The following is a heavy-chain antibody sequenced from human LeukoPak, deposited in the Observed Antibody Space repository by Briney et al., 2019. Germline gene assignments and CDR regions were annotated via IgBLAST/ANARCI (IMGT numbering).Heavy chain of an antibody. CDR1: GFTFISYS. Sequence: GGSLRLSCAASGFTFISYSMSWVRQAPGKGLEWVSYITSSSSTIYYADSVKGRFTISRDNAKNSLYLQMNSLRDEDTAVYYCARVPMAAAGDTNYYYGMDVWGQGTTVTVSS. J-gene: IGHJ6*02. D-gene: IGHD6-13*01. CDR3: ARVPMAAAGDTNYYYGMDV. CDR2: ITSSSSTI. V-gene: IGHV3-48*02.